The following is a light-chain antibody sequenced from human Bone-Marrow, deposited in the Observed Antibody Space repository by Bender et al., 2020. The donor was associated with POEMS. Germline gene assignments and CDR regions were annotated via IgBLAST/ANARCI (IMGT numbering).Light chain of an antibody. J-gene: IGLJ3*02. Sequence: QSALTQPPSVSGSPGQSVNISCTGTSSDVGSYIRVSWYQQTPGTAPKLMIYEVSNRPSGVPDRFSGSKSGKTASLSISGLQAEDEADYYCSSFTSSYTWVFGGGTKLTVL. CDR1: SSDVGSYIR. CDR2: EVS. V-gene: IGLV2-18*02. CDR3: SSFTSSYTWV.